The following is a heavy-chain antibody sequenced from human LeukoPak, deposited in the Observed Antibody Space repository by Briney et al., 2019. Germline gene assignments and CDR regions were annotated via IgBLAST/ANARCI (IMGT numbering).Heavy chain of an antibody. CDR3: TRDPHALDY. V-gene: IGHV3-48*02. J-gene: IGHJ4*02. CDR1: GFTFSSYS. Sequence: GGSLRLSCAASGFTFSSYSMNWVRQAPGKGLEWVSYIRRSGSQIYYADSAKGRFTISRDDAKNSLYLQMSALRDDDTAIYYCTRDPHALDYWGQGTLVSVSS. CDR2: IRRSGSQI.